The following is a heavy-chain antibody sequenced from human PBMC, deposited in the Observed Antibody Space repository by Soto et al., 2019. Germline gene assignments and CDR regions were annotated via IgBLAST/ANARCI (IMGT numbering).Heavy chain of an antibody. J-gene: IGHJ4*02. Sequence: EVQLLESGGGLVQPGGSLRLSCAASGFTFSNFAMIWVRQAPGKGLEWVSTVSGRGGTTYYTDSVKGRFTISRDNSKGMLYLEMSSLRAEASAIYYCAAGGLPGGQGTLVNVSS. V-gene: IGHV3-23*01. CDR3: AAGGLP. D-gene: IGHD4-17*01. CDR2: VSGRGGTT. CDR1: GFTFSNFA.